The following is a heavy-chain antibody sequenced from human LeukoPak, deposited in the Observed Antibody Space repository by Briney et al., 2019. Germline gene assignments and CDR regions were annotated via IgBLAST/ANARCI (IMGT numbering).Heavy chain of an antibody. CDR2: ISSSSSYI. V-gene: IGHV3-21*01. J-gene: IGHJ6*03. CDR3: ARDSDYGHGYYFYYYMDV. D-gene: IGHD4-17*01. CDR1: GFTFSSYS. Sequence: GGSLRLSCAASGFTFSSYSMNWVRQAPGKGLEWVSSISSSSSYIYYADSVKGRFTISRDNAKNSLYLQMNSLRAEDTAVYYCARDSDYGHGYYFYYYMDVWGKGTTVTVSS.